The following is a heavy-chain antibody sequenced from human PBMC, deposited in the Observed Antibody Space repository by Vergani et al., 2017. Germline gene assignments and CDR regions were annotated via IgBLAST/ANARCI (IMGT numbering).Heavy chain of an antibody. J-gene: IGHJ5*02. V-gene: IGHV3-74*01. Sequence: EVELVESGGGLVQPGGSLRLSCAASGFTFNEYWMHWARQVPGTGLVWVSGMNGDGDTISYADSVKGRFTISRDNAKNTLFLQMNSLRAEDTAVYYCASGRKFRFGEVWENWFDPWGQGTVGTVSS. CDR3: ASGRKFRFGEVWENWFDP. CDR1: GFTFNEYW. D-gene: IGHD3-3*01. CDR2: MNGDGDTI.